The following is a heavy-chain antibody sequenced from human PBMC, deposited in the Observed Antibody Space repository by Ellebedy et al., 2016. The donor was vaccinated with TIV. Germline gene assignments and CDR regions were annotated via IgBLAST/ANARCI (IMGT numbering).Heavy chain of an antibody. CDR2: IYYSGST. CDR3: ARTSYYDSSGYPLFDY. CDR1: AGSISNYY. V-gene: IGHV4-59*08. J-gene: IGHJ4*02. D-gene: IGHD3-22*01. Sequence: MPSETLSLSCTASAGSISNYYWSWIRQPPGKGLEWIGDIYYSGSTNYNPSLKSRVTMSVDSYRNQFSMKLSSVTAADTAVFYCARTSYYDSSGYPLFDYWGQGTLVTVSS.